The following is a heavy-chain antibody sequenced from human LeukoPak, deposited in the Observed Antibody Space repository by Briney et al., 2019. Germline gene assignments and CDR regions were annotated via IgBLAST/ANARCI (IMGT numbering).Heavy chain of an antibody. CDR1: GGSISSSSYY. Sequence: SETLSLTCTVSGGSISSSSYYWGWIRQPPGKGLEWIGSIYYSGSTYYNPSLKSRVTISVDTSKNQFSLKLSSVTAADTAVYYCVAVRFLEWSIDYWGQGTLVTVSS. CDR3: VAVRFLEWSIDY. V-gene: IGHV4-39*07. D-gene: IGHD3-3*01. J-gene: IGHJ4*02. CDR2: IYYSGST.